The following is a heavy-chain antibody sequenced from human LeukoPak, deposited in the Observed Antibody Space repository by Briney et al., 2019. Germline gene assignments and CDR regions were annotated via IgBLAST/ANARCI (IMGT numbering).Heavy chain of an antibody. CDR1: GGSFSGYY. D-gene: IGHD6-19*01. CDR3: ARDSSGWSCLDS. V-gene: IGHV4-34*01. J-gene: IGHJ4*02. Sequence: SETLSLTCAVYGGSFSGYYWSWIRQPPGKGLEWIGEINHSGSTNYNPSLKSRVTISVDTSKNQFSLKLSSVTAADTAVYYCARDSSGWSCLDSWGQGTLVPVSS. CDR2: INHSGST.